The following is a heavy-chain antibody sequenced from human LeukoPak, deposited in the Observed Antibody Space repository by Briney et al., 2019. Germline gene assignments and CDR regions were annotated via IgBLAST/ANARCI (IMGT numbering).Heavy chain of an antibody. CDR2: IYNSGST. V-gene: IGHV4-59*08. CDR3: ARQAGGNSGPFDY. J-gene: IGHJ4*02. Sequence: PSETLSLTCTVSGGSISSINSNYCSWIRQPPGKGLEWIGCIYNSGSTNYNPSLKSRVTISVDTSKNQFSLKLSSVTAADTAVYYCARQAGGNSGPFDYWGQGTVVTVSS. CDR1: GGSISSINSNY. D-gene: IGHD4-23*01.